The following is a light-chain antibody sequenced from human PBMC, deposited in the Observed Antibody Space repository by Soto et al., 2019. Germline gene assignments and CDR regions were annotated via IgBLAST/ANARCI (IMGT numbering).Light chain of an antibody. CDR3: QQNDNLPVT. CDR2: DAS. V-gene: IGKV1-33*01. Sequence: DIQMTESPSSLSASIGARFTITCRASQDITKYLNWYQQKPGKAPKLLIYDASDLETGVPSRFSGSGSGTDFTFTISSLQPEDIATYYCQQNDNLPVTFGQGTRLEIK. CDR1: QDITKY. J-gene: IGKJ5*01.